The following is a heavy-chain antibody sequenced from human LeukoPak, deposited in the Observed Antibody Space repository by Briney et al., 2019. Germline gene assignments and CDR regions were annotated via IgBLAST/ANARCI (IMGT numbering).Heavy chain of an antibody. CDR3: ARGRKEWYYYGSGTRRNWFDP. D-gene: IGHD3-10*01. CDR2: INHSGGT. Sequence: SETLSLTCAVYGGSFSGYYWSWIRQPPGKGLEWIGEINHSGGTNYNPSLKSRVTISVDTSKNQFSLKLSSVTAADTAVYYCARGRKEWYYYGSGTRRNWFDPWGQGTLVTVSS. CDR1: GGSFSGYY. V-gene: IGHV4-34*01. J-gene: IGHJ5*02.